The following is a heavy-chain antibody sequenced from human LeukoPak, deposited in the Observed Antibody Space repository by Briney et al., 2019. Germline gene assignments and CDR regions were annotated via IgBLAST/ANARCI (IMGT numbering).Heavy chain of an antibody. Sequence: SETLSLTCAVSGGSISNGGYSWSWIRQPPGKGLEWIGYIYYSGSTYYNPSLKSRVTISVDTSKNQFSLKLSSVTAADTAVYYCARRMEYYYDSSGDAFDIWGQGTMVTVSS. CDR3: ARRMEYYYDSSGDAFDI. CDR1: GGSISNGGYS. J-gene: IGHJ3*02. CDR2: IYYSGST. V-gene: IGHV4-30-4*07. D-gene: IGHD3-22*01.